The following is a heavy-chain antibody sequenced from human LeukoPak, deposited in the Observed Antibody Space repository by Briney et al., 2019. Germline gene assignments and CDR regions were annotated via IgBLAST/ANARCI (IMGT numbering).Heavy chain of an antibody. CDR3: ARTATYYYYGMDV. CDR2: INPNSGGT. V-gene: IGHV1-2*02. J-gene: IGHJ6*02. Sequence: DSVKVSCKASGYTFTGYYMHWVRQAPGQGLEWMGWINPNSGGTNYAQKFQGRVTMTRDTSISTAYMELSRLRSDDTAVYYCARTATYYYYGMDVWGQGTTVTVSS. CDR1: GYTFTGYY. D-gene: IGHD2-21*02.